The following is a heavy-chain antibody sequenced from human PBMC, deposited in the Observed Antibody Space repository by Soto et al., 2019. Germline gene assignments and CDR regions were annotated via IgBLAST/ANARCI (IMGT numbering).Heavy chain of an antibody. CDR2: IIPIFGTA. V-gene: IGHV1-69*01. CDR1: GGTFSSYA. Sequence: VKVSCKASGGTFSSYAISWVRQAPGQGLEWMGGIIPIFGTANYAQKFQGRVTITADESTSTAYMELSSLRSEDTAVYYCARKGAYNWNYDYYYYGMDVWGQGTTVTVSS. CDR3: ARKGAYNWNYDYYYYGMDV. D-gene: IGHD1-7*01. J-gene: IGHJ6*02.